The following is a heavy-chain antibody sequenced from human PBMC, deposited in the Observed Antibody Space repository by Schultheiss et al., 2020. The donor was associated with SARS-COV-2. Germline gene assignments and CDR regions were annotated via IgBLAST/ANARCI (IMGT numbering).Heavy chain of an antibody. J-gene: IGHJ5*02. Sequence: GESLKISCAASGFTFSSYAMHWVRQAPGKGLEWVAVISYDGSNKYYADSVKGRFTISRDNSKNTLYLQMNSLRAEDTAVYCCARAELRFLPRTSRVPFDPWGQGTRVTGSS. V-gene: IGHV3-30-3*01. CDR3: ARAELRFLPRTSRVPFDP. CDR2: ISYDGSNK. D-gene: IGHD3-3*01. CDR1: GFTFSSYA.